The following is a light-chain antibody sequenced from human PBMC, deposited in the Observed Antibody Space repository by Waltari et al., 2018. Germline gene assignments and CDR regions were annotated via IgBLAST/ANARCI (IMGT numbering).Light chain of an antibody. CDR2: SND. Sequence: QSVLTQAPSVSGTPGQTVTIPRCGNNYNLGIGPVNWYQQVPGRTPKLLIYSNDQRPSGVPDRFSGSKSGSSASLAISGLQSEDEADYYCATWDGRVNGVLFGGGTKLTVL. CDR3: ATWDGRVNGVL. CDR1: NYNLGIGP. V-gene: IGLV1-44*01. J-gene: IGLJ2*01.